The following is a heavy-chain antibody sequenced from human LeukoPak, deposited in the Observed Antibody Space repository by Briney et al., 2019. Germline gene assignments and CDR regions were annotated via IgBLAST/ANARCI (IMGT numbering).Heavy chain of an antibody. CDR1: GLTFSRYS. J-gene: IGHJ4*02. D-gene: IGHD3-22*01. Sequence: GGSLRLSCAASGLTFSRYSMNWARLAPGKGREWVSYISSSSSTIYYKDSVKGRFTISGDNAKNSLYLQMNSLRAKDKAVYYCARDRKLDSSGYSLEPAVFDYWGQRTPVSVSS. CDR3: ARDRKLDSSGYSLEPAVFDY. V-gene: IGHV3-48*04. CDR2: ISSSSSTI.